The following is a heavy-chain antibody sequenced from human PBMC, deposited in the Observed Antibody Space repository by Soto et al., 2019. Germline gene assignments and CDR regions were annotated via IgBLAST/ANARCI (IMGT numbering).Heavy chain of an antibody. D-gene: IGHD3-10*01. Sequence: SETLSLTCTVSGGSISSYYWSWIRQPPGKGLEWIGYIYYSGSTNYNPSLKSRVTISVDTSKNQFSLKLSSVTAADTAVYYCARDVSGSGYYGMDVWSQGTTVTVSS. J-gene: IGHJ6*02. CDR1: GGSISSYY. CDR2: IYYSGST. CDR3: ARDVSGSGYYGMDV. V-gene: IGHV4-59*01.